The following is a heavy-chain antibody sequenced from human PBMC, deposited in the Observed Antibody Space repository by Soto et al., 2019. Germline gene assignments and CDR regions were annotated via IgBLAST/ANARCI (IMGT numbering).Heavy chain of an antibody. CDR1: GGSFSGYY. V-gene: IGHV4-34*01. CDR2: INHSGST. Sequence: PSETLSLTCAVYGGSFSGYYWSWIRQPPGKGLEWIGEINHSGSTNYNPSLKSRVTISVDTSKNQFSLKLSSVTAADTAVYYCARKLDSSARTRGMDVWGQGTTVTVSS. J-gene: IGHJ6*02. CDR3: ARKLDSSARTRGMDV. D-gene: IGHD3-22*01.